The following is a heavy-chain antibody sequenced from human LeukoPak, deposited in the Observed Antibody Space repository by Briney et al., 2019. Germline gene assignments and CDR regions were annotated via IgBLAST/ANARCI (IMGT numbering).Heavy chain of an antibody. CDR3: ARHCSSNCQGGMDV. CDR1: PSTFNGYF. Sequence: ASVKVSCKASPSTFNGYFVHWVRQAPGQGLEWMGWISGYNGNTNYAQKLQGRVTMTIDTSTSIAYMELRSLRSDDTAVYYCARHCSSNCQGGMDVWGQGTTVTVSS. V-gene: IGHV1-18*04. CDR2: ISGYNGNT. J-gene: IGHJ6*02. D-gene: IGHD6-13*01.